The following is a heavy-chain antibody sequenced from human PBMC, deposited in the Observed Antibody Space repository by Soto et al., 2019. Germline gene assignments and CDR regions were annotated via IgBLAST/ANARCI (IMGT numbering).Heavy chain of an antibody. Sequence: EVQLVESGGGLVQPGGSLRLSCAASGFTFSSYAMHWVRQAPGKGLEYVSAISSNGGSTYYANSVKGRFTISRDNSKNTLYLQMGSLRAEDMAVYYCAREGDYGDYYIDVWGKGTTVTVSS. CDR3: AREGDYGDYYIDV. CDR1: GFTFSSYA. D-gene: IGHD4-17*01. CDR2: ISSNGGST. V-gene: IGHV3-64*01. J-gene: IGHJ6*03.